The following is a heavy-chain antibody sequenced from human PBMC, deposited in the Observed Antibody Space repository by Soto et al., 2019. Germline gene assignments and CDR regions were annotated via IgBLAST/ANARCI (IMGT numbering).Heavy chain of an antibody. CDR1: GFTFSSYS. D-gene: IGHD2-15*01. CDR2: ISGSSSTV. Sequence: GWSLRLSCAASGFTFSSYSMHWVRQAPGKGLEWVSYISGSSSTVYYGDSVKGRFTISRDNAKNSLYLQMSSLRDEDTAVYYCAREGPSGHAFDYWGQGNMVTVYS. V-gene: IGHV3-48*02. CDR3: AREGPSGHAFDY. J-gene: IGHJ4*02.